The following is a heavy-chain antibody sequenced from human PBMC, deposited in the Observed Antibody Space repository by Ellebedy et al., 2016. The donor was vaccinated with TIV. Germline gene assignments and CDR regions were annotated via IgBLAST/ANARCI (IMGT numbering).Heavy chain of an antibody. CDR3: ARLRYISGWYAAFDV. D-gene: IGHD6-19*01. V-gene: IGHV4-4*02. J-gene: IGHJ3*01. Sequence: MPSETLSLTCAVSGGSISSNNWWGWVRQSPGKGLEWIGESYHSGSTSYNPSLKSRVTISLDKSKSQFYLKVRSVTAADTAVYYCARLRYISGWYAAFDVWGQGTMVTVSS. CDR2: SYHSGST. CDR1: GGSISSNNW.